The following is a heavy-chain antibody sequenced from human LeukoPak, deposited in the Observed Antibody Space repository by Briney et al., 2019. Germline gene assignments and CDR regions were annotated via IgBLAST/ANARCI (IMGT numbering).Heavy chain of an antibody. J-gene: IGHJ4*02. V-gene: IGHV3-48*04. CDR1: GFTFSSYS. Sequence: GGSLRLSCAASGFTFSSYSMNWVRQAPGKGLERVSYISSASGSIYYADSVKGRFTISRDNAKNSLFLQMNSLRAEDTAVYYCARDYGALDYWGQGTLVTVSS. D-gene: IGHD4-17*01. CDR2: ISSASGSI. CDR3: ARDYGALDY.